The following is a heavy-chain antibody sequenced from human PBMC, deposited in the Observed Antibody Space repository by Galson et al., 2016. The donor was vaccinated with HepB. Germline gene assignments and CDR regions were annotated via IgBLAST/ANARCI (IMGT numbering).Heavy chain of an antibody. CDR1: GFTFSRYA. D-gene: IGHD1-26*01. CDR2: ISGSGGSI. J-gene: IGHJ4*02. Sequence: SLRLSCAVSGFTFSRYAMNWVRRAPGTGLEWASGISGSGGSIFYADSVKGRFTISRDNSKNTLYLQMNSLRAEDTAIYYCAKDSRSPYIETYFDYWGQGTLVTVSS. CDR3: AKDSRSPYIETYFDY. V-gene: IGHV3-23*01.